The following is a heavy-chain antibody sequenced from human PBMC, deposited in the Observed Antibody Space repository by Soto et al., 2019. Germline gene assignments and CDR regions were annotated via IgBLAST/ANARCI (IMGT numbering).Heavy chain of an antibody. CDR3: ARGQNWFDP. V-gene: IGHV3-48*01. Sequence: GGSLRLSCAASGFTFSIYSMNWVRQAPGKGPEWVSHISSSSTTIYYADSVKGRFTISRDNAKNSLYLQMNSLRAEDTAVYYCARGQNWFDPWGQGTLVTVSS. CDR1: GFTFSIYS. J-gene: IGHJ5*02. CDR2: ISSSSTTI.